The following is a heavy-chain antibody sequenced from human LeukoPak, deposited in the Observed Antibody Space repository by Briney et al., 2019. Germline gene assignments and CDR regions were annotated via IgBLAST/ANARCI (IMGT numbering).Heavy chain of an antibody. CDR3: AYGSGSYPFDP. CDR1: GGSLSGYY. Sequence: SETLSLTCAVYGGSLSGYYWSWIRQPPGKGLEWIGEINHSGSTNYNPSLKSRVTISVDTSKNQFSLKLSSVTAADTAVYYCAYGSGSYPFDPWGQGTLVTVSS. D-gene: IGHD3-10*01. V-gene: IGHV4-34*01. J-gene: IGHJ5*02. CDR2: INHSGST.